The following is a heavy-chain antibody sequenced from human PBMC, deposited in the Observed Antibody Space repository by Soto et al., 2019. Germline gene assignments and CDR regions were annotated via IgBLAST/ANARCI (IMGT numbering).Heavy chain of an antibody. CDR1: GGTFSSYA. J-gene: IGHJ4*02. CDR3: ARARVRYFDWLPLTSFGY. V-gene: IGHV1-69*13. CDR2: IIPIFGTA. D-gene: IGHD3-9*01. Sequence: SVKVSCKASGGTFSSYAISWVRQAPGQGLEWMGGIIPIFGTANYAQKFQGRVTITADESTSTAYMELSSLRSEDTAVYYCARARVRYFDWLPLTSFGYWGQGTLVTVSS.